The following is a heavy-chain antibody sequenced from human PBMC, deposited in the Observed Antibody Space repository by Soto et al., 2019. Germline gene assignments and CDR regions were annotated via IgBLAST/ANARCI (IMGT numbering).Heavy chain of an antibody. CDR2: ISGSGGST. CDR1: GFTFSSYA. Sequence: GGSLRLSCAASGFTFSSYAMSWVRQAPGKGLEWVSAISGSGGSTYYADSVKGRFTISRDNSKNTLYLQMNSLRAEDKAVYYGAKDRSGESDVWGKGTTFNVSS. D-gene: IGHD6-25*01. J-gene: IGHJ6*03. V-gene: IGHV3-23*01. CDR3: AKDRSGESDV.